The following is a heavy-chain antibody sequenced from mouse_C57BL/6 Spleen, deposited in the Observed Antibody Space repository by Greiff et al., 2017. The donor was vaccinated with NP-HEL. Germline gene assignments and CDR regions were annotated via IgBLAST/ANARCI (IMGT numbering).Heavy chain of an antibody. J-gene: IGHJ4*01. V-gene: IGHV5-17*01. CDR3: ARPIYQGYAMDY. Sequence: EVKLMESGGGLVKPGGSLKLSCAASGFTFSDYGMHWVRQAPEKGLEWVAYISSGSSTIYYADTVKGRFTISRDNAKNTLFLQMTSLRSEDTAMYYCARPIYQGYAMDYWGQGTSVTVSS. CDR2: ISSGSSTI. CDR1: GFTFSDYG. D-gene: IGHD2-1*01.